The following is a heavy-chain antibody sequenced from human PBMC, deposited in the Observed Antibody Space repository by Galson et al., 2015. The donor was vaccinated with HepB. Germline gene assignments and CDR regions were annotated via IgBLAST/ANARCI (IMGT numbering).Heavy chain of an antibody. V-gene: IGHV3-49*04. D-gene: IGHD6-13*01. J-gene: IGHJ4*02. CDR3: TREAAGLRDFDY. CDR2: IRSKAYGGTT. Sequence: SLRLSCAASGFTFGDYTMSWVRQAPGKGLEWVGFIRSKAYGGTTEYAASVKGRFIISRDDSKSIAYLQMNSLKTEDTAVYFCTREAAGLRDFDYWGQGTLVTVSS. CDR1: GFTFGDYT.